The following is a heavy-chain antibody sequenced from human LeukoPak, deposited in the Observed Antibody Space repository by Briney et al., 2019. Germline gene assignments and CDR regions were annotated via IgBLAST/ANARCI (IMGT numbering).Heavy chain of an antibody. CDR2: ITVNNGYT. J-gene: IGHJ4*02. D-gene: IGHD2-2*01. CDR1: GYTFTSHG. CDR3: AKVHCISTNCNHIWTYFDY. V-gene: IGHV1-18*01. Sequence: ASVTVSCTAAGYTFTSHGFIWLRQAPGQGLEWMGWITVNNGYTKYAQELQGRVTMTTDTSTSTAYMELRSLRSDDTAVYYCAKVHCISTNCNHIWTYFDYWGQGTLVTVSS.